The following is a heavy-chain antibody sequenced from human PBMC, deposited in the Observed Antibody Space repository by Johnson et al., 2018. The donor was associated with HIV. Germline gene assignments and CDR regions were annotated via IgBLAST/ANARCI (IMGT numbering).Heavy chain of an antibody. D-gene: IGHD6-13*01. CDR2: ISGSGGST. CDR1: GFTFSSYA. V-gene: IGHV3-23*04. CDR3: AKSQYSSSWIDAFDI. J-gene: IGHJ3*02. Sequence: VQLVESGGGLEQPGGSLRLSCAASGFTFSSYAMSWVRQAPGQGLEWVSSISGSGGSTYYADSVKGRFPISRDNSKNTVYLQMNSLRAEDTAVYYCAKSQYSSSWIDAFDIWGQGTMVTVSS.